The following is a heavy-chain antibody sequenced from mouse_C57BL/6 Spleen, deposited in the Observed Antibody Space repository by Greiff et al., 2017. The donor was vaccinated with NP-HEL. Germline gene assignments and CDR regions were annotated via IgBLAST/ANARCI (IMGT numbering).Heavy chain of an antibody. V-gene: IGHV1-15*01. J-gene: IGHJ3*01. CDR2: IDPETGGT. D-gene: IGHD2-4*01. Sequence: QVQLKQSGAELVRPGASVTLSCKASGYTFTDYEMHWVKQTPVHGLEWIGAIDPETGGTAYNQKFKGKAILTADKSSSTAYMELRSLTSEDSAVYYCTVYDYDEGFAYWGQGTLVTVSA. CDR1: GYTFTDYE. CDR3: TVYDYDEGFAY.